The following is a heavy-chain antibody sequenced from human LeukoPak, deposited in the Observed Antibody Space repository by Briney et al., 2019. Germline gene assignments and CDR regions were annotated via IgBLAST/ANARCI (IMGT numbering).Heavy chain of an antibody. Sequence: EWSGWINPNSGGTNYAQKFQGRVTMTRDTSISTAYMELSRLRSDDTAVYYCSSGGSSVDYWGQGTPATVSS. V-gene: IGHV1-2*02. D-gene: IGHD6-13*01. CDR3: SSGGSSVDY. CDR2: INPNSGGT. J-gene: IGHJ4*02.